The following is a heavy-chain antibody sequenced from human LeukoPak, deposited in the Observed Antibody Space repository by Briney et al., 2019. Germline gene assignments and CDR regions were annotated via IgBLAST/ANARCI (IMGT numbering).Heavy chain of an antibody. Sequence: PGGSLRLSCAASGFTFSNYAMSWVRQAPGKGLEWVSSITGNALNTYHADFIKGRFTISRDDSKNTLYLHLSSLRVEDTAVYYCAKLQGFYDNSGYSYFDNWGQGTLVTVSS. CDR1: GFTFSNYA. J-gene: IGHJ4*02. D-gene: IGHD3-22*01. CDR2: ITGNALNT. CDR3: AKLQGFYDNSGYSYFDN. V-gene: IGHV3-23*01.